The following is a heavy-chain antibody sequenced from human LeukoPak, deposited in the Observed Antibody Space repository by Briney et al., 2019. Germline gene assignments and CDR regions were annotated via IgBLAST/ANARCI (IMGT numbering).Heavy chain of an antibody. CDR1: GGSISSYY. Sequence: PSETLSLTCTVSGGSISSYYWSWIRQPPGKGLEWIGYIYYSGSTNYNPSLKSRVTISVDTSKNQFSLKLSSVTAADTAVYYCARDRYDSSGWWDFDYWGQGTLVTVSS. CDR2: IYYSGST. J-gene: IGHJ4*02. CDR3: ARDRYDSSGWWDFDY. V-gene: IGHV4-59*01. D-gene: IGHD3-22*01.